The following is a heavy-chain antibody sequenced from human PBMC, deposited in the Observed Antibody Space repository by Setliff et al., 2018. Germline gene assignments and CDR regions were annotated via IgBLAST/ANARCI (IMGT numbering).Heavy chain of an antibody. CDR1: GFTFSSYS. CDR2: ISSSSSTI. CDR3: ARNPSWDI. D-gene: IGHD3-10*01. J-gene: IGHJ3*02. Sequence: GGSLRLSCAASGFTFSSYSMNWVRQAPGKGLEWVSYISSSSSTIYYADSVKGRFTISRDNAKNSLYLQMNGLRAEDTAVYYCARNPSWDIWGQGTMVTVSS. V-gene: IGHV3-48*01.